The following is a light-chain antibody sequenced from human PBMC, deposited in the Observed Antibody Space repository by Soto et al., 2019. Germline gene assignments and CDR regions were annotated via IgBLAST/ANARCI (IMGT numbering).Light chain of an antibody. CDR2: LGS. V-gene: IGKV2-28*01. CDR3: MQALQTPLFT. Sequence: DIVMTQSPLYLPVTPGEPASISCRSSQSLLHSDGYNYLDWYLQKPGQSPQLLIYLGSNRASGVPDRCSGSGSGTDFTLKISRVDAEDVVVYYCMQALQTPLFTFGPGTKVDLK. CDR1: QSLLHSDGYNY. J-gene: IGKJ3*01.